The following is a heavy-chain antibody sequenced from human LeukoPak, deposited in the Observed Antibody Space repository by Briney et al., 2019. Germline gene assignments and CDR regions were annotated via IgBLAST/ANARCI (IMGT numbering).Heavy chain of an antibody. D-gene: IGHD3-9*01. V-gene: IGHV3-21*01. CDR3: TRDLMDYDVSTGLHHYYMDV. Sequence: GGSLRLSCAASGFSFSTYTMNWVRQSPGKGLEWVSSISSRTTYIYYADSVRGRFTISRDNAKNTLYLQMNTLRVEDTAVYYCTRDLMDYDVSTGLHHYYMDVWGQGTTVTASS. CDR1: GFSFSTYT. J-gene: IGHJ6*02. CDR2: ISSRTTYI.